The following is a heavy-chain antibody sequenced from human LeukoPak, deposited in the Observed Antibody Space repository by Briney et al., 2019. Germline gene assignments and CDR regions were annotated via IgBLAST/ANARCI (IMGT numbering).Heavy chain of an antibody. J-gene: IGHJ4*02. Sequence: PSETLSLTCTVSGGSISSYNWSWIRQPPGKGLEWIGHIYYSGSTNYNPSLKSRVTISVDTSKNQFSLKLSSVTAADTAVYYCARDNNYRFDYWGQGTLVTVSS. CDR1: GGSISSYN. CDR3: ARDNNYRFDY. CDR2: IYYSGST. D-gene: IGHD1-1*01. V-gene: IGHV4-59*01.